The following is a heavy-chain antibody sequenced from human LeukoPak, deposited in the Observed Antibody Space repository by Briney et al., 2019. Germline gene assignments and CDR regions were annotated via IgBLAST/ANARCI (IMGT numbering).Heavy chain of an antibody. CDR2: EWYDGSNN. CDR1: GFTFSNYG. V-gene: IGHV3-33*01. CDR3: ARRGYSSGWYYFDY. Sequence: GRSLRLCCVASGFTFSNYGMHWVRKAPGKGLEWVALEWYDGSNNYYADSVKGRFTSSRDNSKNALYLQMNSLRAEDTAVYYCARRGYSSGWYYFDYWGQGTLVTVSS. J-gene: IGHJ4*02. D-gene: IGHD6-19*01.